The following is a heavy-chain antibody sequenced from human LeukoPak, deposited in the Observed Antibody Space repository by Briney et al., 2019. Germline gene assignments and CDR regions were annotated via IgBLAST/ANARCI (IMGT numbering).Heavy chain of an antibody. V-gene: IGHV3-21*01. J-gene: IGHJ4*02. Sequence: EWVSSISSSSSYIYYADSVKGRFTISRDNAKNSLYLQMNSLRAEDTAVYYCARGGSLKTFDYWGQGTLVTVSS. CDR3: ARGGSLKTFDY. D-gene: IGHD1-26*01. CDR2: ISSSSSYI.